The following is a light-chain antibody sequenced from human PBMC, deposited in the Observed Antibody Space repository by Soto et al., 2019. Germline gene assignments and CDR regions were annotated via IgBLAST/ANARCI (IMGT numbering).Light chain of an antibody. J-gene: IGKJ2*01. CDR2: AAS. CDR3: QQYGSSSYT. CDR1: QSISSSY. V-gene: IGKV3-20*01. Sequence: EIVLTQSPGTLSLSPGERATLSCRASQSISSSYLAWYQQKPAQAPRLLIYAASSRATGIPDRFSGSGSGTDFTLTISRLEPEDLAVYYCQQYGSSSYTFGQGTQLEIK.